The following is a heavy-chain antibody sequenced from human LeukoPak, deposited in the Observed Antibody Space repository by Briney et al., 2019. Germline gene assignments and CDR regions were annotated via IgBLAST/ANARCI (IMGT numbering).Heavy chain of an antibody. Sequence: PGGSLRLSCAASGFTFSSYAMHWVRQAPGKGLEYVSAISSNGGSTYYANSVKGRFTISRDNSKNTLYLQMGSLRAEDMAVYYCARYSSGFDYWGQGTLVTVSS. V-gene: IGHV3-64*01. D-gene: IGHD6-19*01. CDR2: ISSNGGST. CDR1: GFTFSSYA. J-gene: IGHJ4*02. CDR3: ARYSSGFDY.